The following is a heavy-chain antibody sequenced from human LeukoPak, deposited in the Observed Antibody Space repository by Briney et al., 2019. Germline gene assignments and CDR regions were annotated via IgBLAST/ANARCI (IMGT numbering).Heavy chain of an antibody. V-gene: IGHV3-23*01. Sequence: GGSLRLSCAASGFTFSSYAMSWVRQAPGKGLERVSAISGSGGSTYYADSVKGRFTISRDNSKNTLYLQMNSLRAEDTAVYYCAKDRVFEYGYCTNGVCYAFDYWGQGTLVTVSS. CDR3: AKDRVFEYGYCTNGVCYAFDY. CDR2: ISGSGGST. D-gene: IGHD2-8*01. J-gene: IGHJ4*02. CDR1: GFTFSSYA.